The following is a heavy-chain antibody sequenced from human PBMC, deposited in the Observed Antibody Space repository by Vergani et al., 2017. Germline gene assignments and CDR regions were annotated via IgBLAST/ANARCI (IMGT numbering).Heavy chain of an antibody. D-gene: IGHD1-1*01. V-gene: IGHV3-30*18. CDR2: ISYDGDTT. CDR3: AKFPLNITTPDRGDF. J-gene: IGHJ4*02. Sequence: HVQMVESGGGVVQPGRSLRLSCSVSGFRFSDYGMHWVRPAPGRGLEWVALISYDGDTTYYEDSVKGRFTISRDNSKNTLFLQMHSLRVEDTALYYCAKFPLNITTPDRGDFWGQGALVTVSS. CDR1: GFRFSDYG.